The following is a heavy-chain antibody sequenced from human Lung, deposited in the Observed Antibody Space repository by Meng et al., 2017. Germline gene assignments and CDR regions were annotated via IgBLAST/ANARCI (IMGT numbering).Heavy chain of an antibody. J-gene: IGHJ4*02. Sequence: QVELVQPGAEVKTPGASLKVSCKASGYTFTSYGISWVRQAHGQGHEWMRWISAYNGNTNYAQKLQSRATMTTDTSTSTAYMELRSLRSDDTAVYYCARDPGTRHRYDPPLGGVDWGQGTLVTVSS. CDR3: ARDPGTRHRYDPPLGGVD. D-gene: IGHD1-14*01. CDR1: GYTFTSYG. V-gene: IGHV1-18*01. CDR2: ISAYNGNT.